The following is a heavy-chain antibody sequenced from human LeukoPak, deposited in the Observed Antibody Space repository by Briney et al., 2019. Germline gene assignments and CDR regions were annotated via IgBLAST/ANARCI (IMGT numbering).Heavy chain of an antibody. D-gene: IGHD3-16*01. CDR3: ARFGFDYDMDV. Sequence: PSETLSLTCTVSGGSISGHYWTWIRQPPGKGLEWIGQIHYSGRPDYNPSLKSRATISVDTSKNHLSLKVTAVTGADTAVYYCARFGFDYDMDVWGQGTTVTVSS. CDR1: GGSISGHY. V-gene: IGHV4-59*11. CDR2: IHYSGRP. J-gene: IGHJ6*02.